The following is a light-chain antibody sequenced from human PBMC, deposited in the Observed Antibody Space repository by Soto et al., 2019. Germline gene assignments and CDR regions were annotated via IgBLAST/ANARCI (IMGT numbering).Light chain of an antibody. V-gene: IGKV3-15*01. J-gene: IGKJ1*01. CDR1: QSVSSN. CDR3: QQYNNWPRT. Sequence: EIVTTQSPATLSVSPGERATLSCRASQSVSSNLAWYQQKPGQAPRLLIYGASTRATGIPARFSGSGSGTEFTLTISSLQSEDFGVYYCQQYNNWPRTFGQGTKVDIK. CDR2: GAS.